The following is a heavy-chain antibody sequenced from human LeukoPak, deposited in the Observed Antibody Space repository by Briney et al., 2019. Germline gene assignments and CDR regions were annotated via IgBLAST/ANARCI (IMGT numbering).Heavy chain of an antibody. CDR3: ARDATMMGNYFNY. J-gene: IGHJ4*02. D-gene: IGHD5-12*01. CDR2: IYYSGST. Sequence: SETLSLTCTVSGGSISSSSYYWGWIRQPPGKGLEWIGSIYYSGSTYYNPSLKSRVTISVDTSKNQFSLKLGSVTAADTAVYYCARDATMMGNYFNYWGQGTLVTVSS. V-gene: IGHV4-39*07. CDR1: GGSISSSSYY.